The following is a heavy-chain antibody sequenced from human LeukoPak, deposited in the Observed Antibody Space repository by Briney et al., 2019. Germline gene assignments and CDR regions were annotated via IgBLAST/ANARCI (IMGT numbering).Heavy chain of an antibody. J-gene: IGHJ5*02. Sequence: ASVKVSCKASGYTFTGYYMHWVRQAPGQGLEWMGWINPDSGGTNFAQTFQGRVTMTRDTSISTAYMELSRLRSDDTAVYYCASSPGLRSYNWFDPWGQGTLVTVSS. CDR2: INPDSGGT. CDR1: GYTFTGYY. V-gene: IGHV1-2*02. CDR3: ASSPGLRSYNWFDP. D-gene: IGHD4-17*01.